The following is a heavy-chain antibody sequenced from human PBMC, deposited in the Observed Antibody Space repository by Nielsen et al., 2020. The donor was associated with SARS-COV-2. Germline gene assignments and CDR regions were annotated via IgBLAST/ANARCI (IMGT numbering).Heavy chain of an antibody. D-gene: IGHD4-17*01. Sequence: SCTVSDGSISSYYWSWIRQPPGKGLVWIGYIYYSGHTNYNPSLKSRVTISVDTSKNQFSLKLSSVTDADTAVYYCARRVDGDYFDYWGQGTLVTVSS. V-gene: IGHV4-59*08. J-gene: IGHJ4*02. CDR2: IYYSGHT. CDR3: ARRVDGDYFDY. CDR1: DGSISSYY.